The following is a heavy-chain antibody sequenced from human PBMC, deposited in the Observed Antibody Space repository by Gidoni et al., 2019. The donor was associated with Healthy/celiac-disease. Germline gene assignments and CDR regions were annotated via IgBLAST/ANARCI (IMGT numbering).Heavy chain of an antibody. J-gene: IGHJ4*02. CDR2: ISGSGGST. D-gene: IGHD1-26*01. CDR1: GLPFSSYA. V-gene: IGHV3-23*01. Sequence: EVPLLESGGGLVQPGGSLRLSCAASGLPFSSYAMSWVRQAPGKGLAWVSAISGSGGSTYYADSVKGRFTISRDNSKNTLYLQMNSLRAEDTAVYYCAKRSYLVGALDYWGQGTLVTVSS. CDR3: AKRSYLVGALDY.